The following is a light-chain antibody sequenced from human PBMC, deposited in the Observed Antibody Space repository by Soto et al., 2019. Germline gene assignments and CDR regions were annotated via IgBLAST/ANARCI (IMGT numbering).Light chain of an antibody. V-gene: IGLV2-8*01. CDR1: SRDVGGYNY. Sequence: QSALTQPPSASGSPGQSVTISCTGTSRDVGGYNYLSWYQHRPGKAPQLIIYEVTKRPSGVPNRFFGSKSGNTASLTVSGLQAEDEADYFCMSYAGMYTYVFGTGTKLTVL. J-gene: IGLJ1*01. CDR2: EVT. CDR3: MSYAGMYTYV.